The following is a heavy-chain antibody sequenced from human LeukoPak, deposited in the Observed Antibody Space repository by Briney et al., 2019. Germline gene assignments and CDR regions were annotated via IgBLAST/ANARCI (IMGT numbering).Heavy chain of an antibody. J-gene: IGHJ4*02. Sequence: GGSLTLSCEDSGFTFRSYEMNWVRQAPGKGLEWVSSISSSSSYIYYADSVKGRFTISRDNAKNSLYLQMNSLRAEDTAVYYCARDVPSSGSYFWGQGTLVTVSS. CDR3: ARDVPSSGSYF. CDR1: GFTFRSYE. V-gene: IGHV3-21*01. CDR2: ISSSSSYI. D-gene: IGHD3-10*01.